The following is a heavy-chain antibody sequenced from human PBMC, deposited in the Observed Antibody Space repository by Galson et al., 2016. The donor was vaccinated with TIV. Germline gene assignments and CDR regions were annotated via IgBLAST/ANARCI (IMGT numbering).Heavy chain of an antibody. CDR1: GFTFGSYA. D-gene: IGHD5-12*01. Sequence: SLRLSCAASGFTFGSYALHWVRQAPGRGLEWVAVISYDGSNYADSVKGRFTISRDKSKNTLYLEINSLRAEDTAVYDCARDRSGYELDYWGQGTLVTVSS. V-gene: IGHV3-30-3*01. CDR3: ARDRSGYELDY. J-gene: IGHJ4*02. CDR2: ISYDGS.